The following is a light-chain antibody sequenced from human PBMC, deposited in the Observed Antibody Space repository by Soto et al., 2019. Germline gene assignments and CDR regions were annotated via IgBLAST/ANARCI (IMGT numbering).Light chain of an antibody. J-gene: IGKJ4*01. V-gene: IGKV3-20*01. Sequence: EIVLTQSPGTLSLSPGERVTLSCRASQSVSSSYLAWYQQKPGQAPRLLIYGASSRAAGIPDRFSGSGSGTDFTLTISRLVPEEFAVYYCQQYGSSPTFGGGTKVDIK. CDR3: QQYGSSPT. CDR2: GAS. CDR1: QSVSSSY.